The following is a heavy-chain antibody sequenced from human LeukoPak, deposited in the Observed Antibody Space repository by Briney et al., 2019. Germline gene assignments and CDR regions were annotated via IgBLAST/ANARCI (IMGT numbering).Heavy chain of an antibody. J-gene: IGHJ4*02. V-gene: IGHV3-30*02. D-gene: IGHD3-22*01. CDR2: IRYDGSNK. CDR3: AKQDYASSGYQFDY. Sequence: GGSLRLSCAASGFTLSSYGMHWVRQAPGKGLEWVAFIRYDGSNKYYADSVKGRFTISRDNSKNTLSLQMNSLRAEDTAVFYCAKQDYASSGYQFDYWGQGTLVTVSS. CDR1: GFTLSSYG.